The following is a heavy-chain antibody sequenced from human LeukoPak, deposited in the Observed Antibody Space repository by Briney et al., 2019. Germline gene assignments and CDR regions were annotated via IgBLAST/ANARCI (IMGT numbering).Heavy chain of an antibody. V-gene: IGHV3-23*01. D-gene: IGHD1-26*01. Sequence: GGSLRLSCAASGFTFSSYAMSWVRQAPGEGLEWVSAISGSGGSTYYADSVKGRFTISRDNSKNTLYLQMNSLRAEDTAVYYCAKGSGSYFRYYFDYWGQGTLVTVSS. J-gene: IGHJ4*02. CDR2: ISGSGGST. CDR1: GFTFSSYA. CDR3: AKGSGSYFRYYFDY.